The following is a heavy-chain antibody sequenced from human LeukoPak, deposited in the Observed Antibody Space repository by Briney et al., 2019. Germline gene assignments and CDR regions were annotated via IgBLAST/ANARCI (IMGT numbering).Heavy chain of an antibody. Sequence: TSETLSLTCAVYGGSFSGYYWSWIRQPPGKGLEWIGEINHRGSTNYNPSLKSRVTISVDTSKNQFSLKLSSVTAADTAVYYCARGSRGYCSSTSCYTRYYYYYGMDVWGQGTTVTVSS. CDR1: GGSFSGYY. J-gene: IGHJ6*02. D-gene: IGHD2-2*02. V-gene: IGHV4-34*01. CDR3: ARGSRGYCSSTSCYTRYYYYYGMDV. CDR2: INHRGST.